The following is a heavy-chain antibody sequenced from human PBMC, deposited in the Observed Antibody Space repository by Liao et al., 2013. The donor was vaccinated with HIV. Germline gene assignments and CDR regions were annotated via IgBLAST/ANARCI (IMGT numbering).Heavy chain of an antibody. J-gene: IGHJ4*02. CDR1: GGSISSGSYY. Sequence: QVQLQESGPGLVKPSQTLSLTCTVSGGSISSGSYYWSWIRQPAGKGLEWIGRIYTSGSTNYNPSLKSRVTMSVDTSKNQFSLKLSSVTAADTAVYYCARDRGAGEVYWGQGTLVTVSS. CDR2: IYTSGST. D-gene: IGHD3-3*01. V-gene: IGHV4-61*02. CDR3: ARDRGAGEVY.